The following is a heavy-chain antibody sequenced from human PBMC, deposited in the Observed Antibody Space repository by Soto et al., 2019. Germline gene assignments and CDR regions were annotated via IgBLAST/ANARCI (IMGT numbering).Heavy chain of an antibody. CDR2: VYYNENT. D-gene: IGHD3-10*01. CDR1: GASINNFAYY. V-gene: IGHV4-39*01. J-gene: IGHJ5*01. CDR3: ARRERYYGSPGWFDP. Sequence: PSETLSLTCSVSGASINNFAYYWGWIRQPPGKGLEWIGTVYYNENTYYNPSLGSRVAISVDTAKNQFSLNLRSVTAADTAVYFCARRERYYGSPGWFDPWGRGTLVTVSS.